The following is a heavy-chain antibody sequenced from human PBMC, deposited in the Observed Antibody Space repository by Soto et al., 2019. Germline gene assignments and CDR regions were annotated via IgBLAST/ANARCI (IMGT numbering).Heavy chain of an antibody. D-gene: IGHD6-13*01. Sequence: GESLKISCEASGFIFTNFWMHWVRQVPGKGLVWVSRIDTSGSSTSYADSVKGRFTISRDNAKNTVSLQMNSLRAEDTGVYYCAKDSWYFDLWSQGSMVAVSS. J-gene: IGHJ4*02. CDR2: IDTSGSST. CDR3: AKDSWYFDL. CDR1: GFIFTNFW. V-gene: IGHV3-74*01.